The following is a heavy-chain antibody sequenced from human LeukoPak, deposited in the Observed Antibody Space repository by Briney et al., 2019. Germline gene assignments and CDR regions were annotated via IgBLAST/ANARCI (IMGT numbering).Heavy chain of an antibody. D-gene: IGHD3-3*01. V-gene: IGHV4-4*07. J-gene: IGHJ4*02. CDR1: GGSISSYY. Sequence: PSETLSLTCTVSGGSISSYYWSWIRQPAGKGLEWIGRIYTSGSTNYNPSLKSRVTMSVDTSKNQFSLKLSSVTPADTAVYYCARGNFWCGYPYCFDYWGQGTLVTVSS. CDR3: ARGNFWCGYPYCFDY. CDR2: IYTSGST.